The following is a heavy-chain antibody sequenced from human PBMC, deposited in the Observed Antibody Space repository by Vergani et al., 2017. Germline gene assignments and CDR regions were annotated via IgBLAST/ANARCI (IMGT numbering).Heavy chain of an antibody. CDR2: IKSKTDGGTT. J-gene: IGHJ4*02. D-gene: IGHD2-15*01. Sequence: EVQLVESGGGLVKPGGSLRLSCAASGFTFSNAWMSWVRQAPGKGLEWVGRIKSKTDGGTTDYAAPVKCRFTISRDDSKNTLYLQMNSLKTEDTAVYYCTTEGYCSGGSCYSLFYWGQGTLVTVSS. V-gene: IGHV3-15*01. CDR1: GFTFSNAW. CDR3: TTEGYCSGGSCYSLFY.